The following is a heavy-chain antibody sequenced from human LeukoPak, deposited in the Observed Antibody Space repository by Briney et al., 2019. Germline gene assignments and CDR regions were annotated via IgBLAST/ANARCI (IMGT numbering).Heavy chain of an antibody. CDR1: GFTFSSYG. J-gene: IGHJ4*02. Sequence: PGGSLRLSCAASGFTFSSYGMHWVRQAPGKGLEWVAVISYDGSKKYYADSVTGRFTISRDNSKNTLYLQMNGLRPEDTAVFYCAKGPKYYLTPATTNFDYWGQGTLVTVSS. CDR3: AKGPKYYLTPATTNFDY. V-gene: IGHV3-30*18. D-gene: IGHD2/OR15-2a*01. CDR2: ISYDGSKK.